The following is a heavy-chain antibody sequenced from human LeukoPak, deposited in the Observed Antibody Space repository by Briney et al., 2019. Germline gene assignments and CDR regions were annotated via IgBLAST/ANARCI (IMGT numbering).Heavy chain of an antibody. D-gene: IGHD5-12*01. CDR2: INHSGSA. J-gene: IGHJ6*03. Sequence: SETLSLTCAVYGGSFSGYYWSWIRQSPGKGLEWIGEINHSGSANYNPSFKSRVTISVDTSKNQFSLKLSSVTAADTAVYYCARADIVATIGGYYYYMDVWGKGTTVTVSS. V-gene: IGHV4-34*01. CDR3: ARADIVATIGGYYYYMDV. CDR1: GGSFSGYY.